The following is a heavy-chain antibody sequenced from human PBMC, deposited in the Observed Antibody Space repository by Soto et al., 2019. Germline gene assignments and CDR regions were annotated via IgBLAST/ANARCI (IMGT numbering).Heavy chain of an antibody. J-gene: IGHJ4*02. Sequence: EVQLLESGGGLVQPGGSLRLSCAASGFTFSNYVMNWVRQAPGKGLEWVSVISGSGGSTHCTDSVKGRFTISRDNSKNTLYLQMNSLRAEDTAVYYCAKADGAAFTGTRTNSFDNWGQGTLVNVSS. D-gene: IGHD6-13*01. CDR2: ISGSGGST. CDR1: GFTFSNYV. V-gene: IGHV3-23*01. CDR3: AKADGAAFTGTRTNSFDN.